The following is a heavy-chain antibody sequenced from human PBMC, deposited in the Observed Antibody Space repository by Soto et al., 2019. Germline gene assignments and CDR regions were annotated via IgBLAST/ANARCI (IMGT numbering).Heavy chain of an antibody. CDR3: ARPYCGGDCYDAFDI. V-gene: IGHV1-3*01. Sequence: ASVKVSCKASGYTFTSYAMHWVHQAPGQRLEWMGWINAGNGNTKYSQKFQGRVTITRDTSASTAYMELSSLRSEDTAVYYCARPYCGGDCYDAFDIWGQGTMVTVSS. J-gene: IGHJ3*02. CDR1: GYTFTSYA. D-gene: IGHD2-21*01. CDR2: INAGNGNT.